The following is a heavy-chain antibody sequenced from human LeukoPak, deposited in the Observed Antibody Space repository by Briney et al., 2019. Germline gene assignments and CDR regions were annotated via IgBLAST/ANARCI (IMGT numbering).Heavy chain of an antibody. V-gene: IGHV3-74*01. D-gene: IGHD2-21*02. CDR3: VAISYCGGDCYAEH. J-gene: IGHJ4*02. Sequence: GGSLRLSCAASGFTFSRYWMHWVRQAPGEGLVWVSRIKSDEISTNYADSVKGRFTISRDNAKNTVSLQMNSLRVDDTAVYYCVAISYCGGDCYAEHWGQGTLVTVSS. CDR1: GFTFSRYW. CDR2: IKSDEIST.